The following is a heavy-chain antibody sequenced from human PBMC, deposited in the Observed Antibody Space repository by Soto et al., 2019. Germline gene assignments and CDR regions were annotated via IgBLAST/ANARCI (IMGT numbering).Heavy chain of an antibody. Sequence: ASVKVSCKASGYTFTSYGISWVRQAPGQGLEWMGWISAYNGNTNYAQKLQGRVTMTTDTSTSTAYMELRSLRSDDTAVYYCARVRRGYSYGDSYYYYYMDVWGKGTTVTVSS. J-gene: IGHJ6*03. D-gene: IGHD5-18*01. CDR3: ARVRRGYSYGDSYYYYYMDV. CDR2: ISAYNGNT. V-gene: IGHV1-18*01. CDR1: GYTFTSYG.